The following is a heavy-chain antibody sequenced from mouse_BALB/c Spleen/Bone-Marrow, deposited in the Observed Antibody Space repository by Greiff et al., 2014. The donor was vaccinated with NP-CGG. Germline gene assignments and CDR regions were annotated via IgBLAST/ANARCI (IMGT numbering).Heavy chain of an antibody. D-gene: IGHD2-14*01. Sequence: EVQRVESGGGLVQPGGSLKLSCATSGFTFSDYYMYWVRQTPEKRLEWVAYISNGGSAYYPDTVKGRFTISRDNGKNTLYLQMSRLKSEDTAVYYCARHDYRYDAWFAYWGQGTLVTVFA. V-gene: IGHV5-12*02. CDR2: ISNGGSA. CDR1: GFTFSDYY. CDR3: ARHDYRYDAWFAY. J-gene: IGHJ3*01.